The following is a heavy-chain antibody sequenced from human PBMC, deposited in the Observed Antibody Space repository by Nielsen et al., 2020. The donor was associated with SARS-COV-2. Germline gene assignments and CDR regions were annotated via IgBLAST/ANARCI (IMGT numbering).Heavy chain of an antibody. CDR2: ISNRGTYT. Sequence: GESLKISCSASGFVFSDHYMSWIRQAPGKGPEWVSYISNRGTYTNHADSVKGRFTISRDNAKNSLYLQMNSLRAEDTALYHCARDLDPWQQLGNNWFDPWGQGTLVTVSS. CDR3: ARDLDPWQQLGNNWFDP. V-gene: IGHV3-11*05. CDR1: GFVFSDHY. D-gene: IGHD6-13*01. J-gene: IGHJ5*02.